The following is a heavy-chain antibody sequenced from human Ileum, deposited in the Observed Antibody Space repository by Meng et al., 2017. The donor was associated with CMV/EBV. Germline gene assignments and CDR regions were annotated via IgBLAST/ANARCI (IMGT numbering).Heavy chain of an antibody. CDR2: IYDSGSP. CDR3: VRQVVAASFDS. J-gene: IGHJ4*02. Sequence: GQRRQSGAGLVKPSQPLSLTCPVFGRSLTSGYSYWSWPRQTPGRGLDWLGYIYDSGSPYYKPSLKSRVTVSLATSKHQFSLNLRSVTATASAVYYGVRQVVAASFDSWGQGALVTVSS. CDR1: GRSLTSGYSY. V-gene: IGHV4-30-4*08. D-gene: IGHD2-15*01.